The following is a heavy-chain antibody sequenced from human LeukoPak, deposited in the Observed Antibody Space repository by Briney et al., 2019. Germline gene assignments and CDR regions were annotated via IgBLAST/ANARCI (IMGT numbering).Heavy chain of an antibody. V-gene: IGHV3-21*01. Sequence: PGGSLRLSCAASGFTFSSHNINWVRQAPGKGLEWVSSISSTGTYIYYADSVKGRFTISRDNAKNSLYLQMDSLRDEDTAVYYCARGSIATRPTFFGYWGQGTLVTVSS. CDR1: GFTFSSHN. CDR3: ARGSIATRPTFFGY. D-gene: IGHD6-6*01. CDR2: ISSTGTYI. J-gene: IGHJ4*02.